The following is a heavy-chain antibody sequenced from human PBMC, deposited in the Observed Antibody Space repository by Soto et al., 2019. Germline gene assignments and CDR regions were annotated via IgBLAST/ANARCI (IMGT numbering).Heavy chain of an antibody. Sequence: PSETLSLTCTVSGGSISSYYWSWIRQPPGKGLEWIGYIYYSGSTNYNPSLKSRVTISVDTSKNQFSLKLSSVTAADTAVYYCARVANRFCSGGSCPIEYFQHWGQGTLVTVSS. CDR2: IYYSGST. J-gene: IGHJ1*01. CDR1: GGSISSYY. V-gene: IGHV4-59*01. CDR3: ARVANRFCSGGSCPIEYFQH. D-gene: IGHD2-15*01.